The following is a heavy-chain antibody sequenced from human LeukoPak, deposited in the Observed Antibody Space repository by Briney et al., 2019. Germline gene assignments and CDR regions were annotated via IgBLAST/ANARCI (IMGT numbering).Heavy chain of an antibody. CDR1: GYTFTSYD. D-gene: IGHD6-6*01. J-gene: IGHJ5*02. CDR3: ARIAARRSRWFAP. CDR2: MNPNSGNT. Sequence: ASVKVSCTASGYTFTSYDINWVRQATGQGLEWMGWMNPNSGNTGYAQKFQGRVTMTRNTSISTAYMELSSLRSEDTAVYYCARIAARRSRWFAPWAQGTLVTVPS. V-gene: IGHV1-8*01.